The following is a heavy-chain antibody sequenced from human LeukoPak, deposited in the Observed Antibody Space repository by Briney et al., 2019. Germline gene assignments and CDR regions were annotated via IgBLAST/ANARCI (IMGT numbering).Heavy chain of an antibody. CDR3: AKERHYDILTGSTLT. Sequence: PGGSLRLSCAASGFTFSSYGMHWVRQAPGKGLEGVAVISYDGSNKYYADSVKGRFTISRDNSKNTLYLQMNSLRAEDTAVYYCAKERHYDILTGSTLTWGQGTLVTVSS. J-gene: IGHJ4*02. CDR1: GFTFSSYG. V-gene: IGHV3-30*18. CDR2: ISYDGSNK. D-gene: IGHD3-9*01.